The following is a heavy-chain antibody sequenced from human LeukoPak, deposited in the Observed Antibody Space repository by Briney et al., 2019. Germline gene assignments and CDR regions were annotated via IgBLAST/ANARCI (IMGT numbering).Heavy chain of an antibody. V-gene: IGHV1-69*13. Sequence: SVKVSCNASGGTLSDHIISWVRQTPGQGLEWMGSLIPMFGTANYAQNFQDRVTLSADGSTSTVYMELSSLRSEDTAVYYCARSPVALAAANSVAFDYWGQGTRATVSS. D-gene: IGHD6-13*01. CDR1: GGTLSDHI. CDR2: LIPMFGTA. CDR3: ARSPVALAAANSVAFDY. J-gene: IGHJ4*02.